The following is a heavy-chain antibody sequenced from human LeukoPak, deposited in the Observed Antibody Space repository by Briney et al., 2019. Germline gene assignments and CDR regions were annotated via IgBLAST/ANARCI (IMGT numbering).Heavy chain of an antibody. CDR3: AHSPVLLWFGELLRYYLDY. Sequence: SGPTLVNPTQPLTLTCTFSGFSLRTSGVGVGWIRQPPGKALEWLALIYWNDDKRYSPSLKSRLTITKDTSKNQVVLTMPNMDPVDTATYYCAHSPVLLWFGELLRYYLDYWGQGTLVTVSS. V-gene: IGHV2-5*01. J-gene: IGHJ4*02. CDR1: GFSLRTSGVG. D-gene: IGHD3-10*01. CDR2: IYWNDDK.